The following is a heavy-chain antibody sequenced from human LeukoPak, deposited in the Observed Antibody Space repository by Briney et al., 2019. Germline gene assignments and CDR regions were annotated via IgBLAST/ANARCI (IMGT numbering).Heavy chain of an antibody. V-gene: IGHV3-21*01. J-gene: IGHJ4*02. D-gene: IGHD6-19*01. CDR3: ARSGYSSGWDY. Sequence: GGSLRLSCAASGSTFSSYTMNWVRQAPGKGLEWVSFISSSSSYIYYADSVKGRFTISRDNAKNSLHLQMNSLRAEDTAVYYCARSGYSSGWDYWGQGTLVTVSS. CDR2: ISSSSSYI. CDR1: GSTFSSYT.